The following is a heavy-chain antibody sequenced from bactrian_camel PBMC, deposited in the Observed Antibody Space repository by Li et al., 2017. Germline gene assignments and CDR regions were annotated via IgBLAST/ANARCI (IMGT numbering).Heavy chain of an antibody. CDR2: IAYDGST. CDR1: GFQFGDYP. V-gene: IGHV3S10*01. D-gene: IGHD4*01. Sequence: QLVESGGGQVQPGGSLRLSCIASGFQFGDYPMSWVRQGPGKDLEWLAQIAYDGSTTYADSVKGRFTISKDNAKPTMYLQMDNLQPEDTAIYFCAFAPGVTLWRGFLDADVHKFWGRGTQVTVS. J-gene: IGHJ4*01. CDR3: AFAPGVTLWRGFLDADVHKF.